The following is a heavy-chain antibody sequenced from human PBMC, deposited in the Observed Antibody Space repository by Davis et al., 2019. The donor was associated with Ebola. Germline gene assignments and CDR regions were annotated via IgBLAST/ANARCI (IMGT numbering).Heavy chain of an antibody. Sequence: PGGSLRLSCKGSGYSFTSYWIGWVRQMPGKGLEWMGIIYPGDSDTRYSPSFQGQVTISADKSISTAYLQWSSLKASDTAMYYCARLMVNAYLASLGVFDFWGQGTMVTVSS. D-gene: IGHD2-8*01. CDR2: IYPGDSDT. CDR3: ARLMVNAYLASLGVFDF. J-gene: IGHJ3*01. CDR1: GYSFTSYW. V-gene: IGHV5-51*01.